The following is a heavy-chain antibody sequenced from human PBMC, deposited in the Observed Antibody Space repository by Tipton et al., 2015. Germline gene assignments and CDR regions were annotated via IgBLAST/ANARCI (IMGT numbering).Heavy chain of an antibody. CDR3: ARISSSSWRDY. Sequence: SLRLSCAASEFIVSSNYMSWVRQAPGKGLEWVSVIYSDGTTVYADSVKGRFTLSRDNSTNTLYLQMNSLRAEDTAVYFCARISSSSWRDYWGHGTLVTVSP. CDR1: EFIVSSNY. V-gene: IGHV3-53*01. CDR2: IYSDGTT. D-gene: IGHD2-2*01. J-gene: IGHJ4*01.